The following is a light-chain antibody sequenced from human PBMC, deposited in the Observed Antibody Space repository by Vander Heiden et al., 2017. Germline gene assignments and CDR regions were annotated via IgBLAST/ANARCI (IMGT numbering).Light chain of an antibody. CDR2: DDR. J-gene: IGLJ3*02. CDR1: NIGSKT. CDR3: QVWDFSGDHPGV. V-gene: IGLV3-21*02. Sequence: SYVLTQPPSVSVAPGQTASISCGENNIGSKTVHWYQQRPGQAPVVVVYDDRDRPSGIPERFAGSKSGDTATLTISRVEAGDEADDYCQVWDFSGDHPGVFGGGTKLTVL.